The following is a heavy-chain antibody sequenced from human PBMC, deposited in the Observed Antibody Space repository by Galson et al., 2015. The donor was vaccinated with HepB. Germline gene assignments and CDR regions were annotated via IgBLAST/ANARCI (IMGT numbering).Heavy chain of an antibody. CDR3: AREVSGPNSLLGY. V-gene: IGHV1-46*03. Sequence: QSGAVVKKPGESLRISCKASGYTFTSYYMHWVRQAPGQGLEWMGIINPSGGSTSYAQKFQGRVTMTRDTSTSTVYMELSSLRSEDTAVYYCAREVSGPNSLLGYWGQGTLVTVSS. CDR1: GYTFTSYY. J-gene: IGHJ4*02. D-gene: IGHD4-23*01. CDR2: INPSGGST.